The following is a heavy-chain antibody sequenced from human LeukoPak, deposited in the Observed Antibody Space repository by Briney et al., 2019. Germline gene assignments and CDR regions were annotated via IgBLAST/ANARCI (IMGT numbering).Heavy chain of an antibody. CDR2: IKQDGSEK. D-gene: IGHD2-2*01. V-gene: IGHV3-7*01. CDR3: ARDRLVVPAASDTDAFDI. CDR1: GFTFSSYW. Sequence: PGGSLRLSCAASGFTFSSYWMSWVRQAPGKGLEWVANIKQDGSEKYYVDSVKGRFTISRDDAKNSLYLQMNSLRAEDTAVYYCARDRLVVPAASDTDAFDIWGQGTMVTVSS. J-gene: IGHJ3*02.